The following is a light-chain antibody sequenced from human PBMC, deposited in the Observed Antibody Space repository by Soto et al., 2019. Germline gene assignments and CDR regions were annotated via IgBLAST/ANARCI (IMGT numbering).Light chain of an antibody. J-gene: IGLJ2*01. V-gene: IGLV2-11*01. CDR1: SSDVGGYNH. CDR3: CSYAGSYNV. Sequence: QSALTQPRSVSGSPGQSVTISCTGTSSDVGGYNHVSWYQQHPGKDPKLMIYDVSKRPSGVPDRFSGSKSGNTASLTISGLQAEDEADYYCCSYAGSYNVFGGGTKVTVL. CDR2: DVS.